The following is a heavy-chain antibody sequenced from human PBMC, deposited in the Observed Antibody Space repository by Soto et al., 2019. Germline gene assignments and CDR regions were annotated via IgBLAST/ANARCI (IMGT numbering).Heavy chain of an antibody. CDR2: IYRGIAT. D-gene: IGHD6-25*01. Sequence: SLRLSCAVSGFSVSNTYMSWVRQAPGKGLEWVSVIYRGIATHYADSVKGRFTISRDNSKNTVYLQMNSLRAEDTAVYYCARDRSDSSRADSFDIWGQGTMVT. V-gene: IGHV3-53*01. CDR1: GFSVSNTY. CDR3: ARDRSDSSRADSFDI. J-gene: IGHJ3*02.